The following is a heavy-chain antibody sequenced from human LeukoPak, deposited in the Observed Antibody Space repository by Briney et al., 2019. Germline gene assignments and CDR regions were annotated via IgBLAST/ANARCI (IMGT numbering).Heavy chain of an antibody. CDR1: GGSLSSSSYY. CDR2: IYYSGST. V-gene: IGHV4-39*07. CDR3: AGWYSSSWYEFDY. Sequence: SETLSLTCTVSGGSLSSSSYYWGWIRQPPGTGLEWIGSIYYSGSTYYNPSLKSRVTISVDTSKNQFSLKLSSVTAADTAVYYCAGWYSSSWYEFDYWGQGTLVTVSS. J-gene: IGHJ4*02. D-gene: IGHD6-13*01.